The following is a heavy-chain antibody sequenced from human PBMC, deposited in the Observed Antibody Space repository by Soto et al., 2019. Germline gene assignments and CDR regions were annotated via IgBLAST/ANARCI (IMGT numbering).Heavy chain of an antibody. CDR3: ARVLLLFGDSTPYYFDY. CDR2: IYPGDSDT. CDR1: GYSFSSYW. D-gene: IGHD3-10*01. V-gene: IGHV5-51*01. J-gene: IGHJ4*02. Sequence: PGESLKISCKGSGYSFSSYWIGWVRQMPGKGLEWMGIIYPGDSDTRYSPSFQGQVTISADKSISTAYLQCSSLKASDTAVYYCARVLLLFGDSTPYYFDYWGQGTLVTVSS.